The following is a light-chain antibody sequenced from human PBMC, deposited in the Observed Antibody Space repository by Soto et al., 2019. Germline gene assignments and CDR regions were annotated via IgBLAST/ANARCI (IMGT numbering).Light chain of an antibody. V-gene: IGKV1-39*01. CDR2: ASS. CDR3: QQDNITPFT. J-gene: IGKJ3*01. CDR1: QTVSNN. Sequence: DLQMNESPSSLSASVGDRVTITCRTSQTVSNNLNWYQRKPGKAVSLLIYASSTLQSGVPSSFIGSGSETEFILTNSNLQAEGVQTYYFQQDNITPFTFGHGTKGDF.